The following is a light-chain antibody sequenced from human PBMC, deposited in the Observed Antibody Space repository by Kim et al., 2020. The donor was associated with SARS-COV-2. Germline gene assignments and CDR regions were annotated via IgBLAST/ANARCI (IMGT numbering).Light chain of an antibody. J-gene: IGLJ2*01. CDR3: CSYAGRSTFI. V-gene: IGLV2-23*02. CDR2: GVD. CDR1: SSDVGNYNL. Sequence: QSALTQPASVSGSPGQSITISCTGASSDVGNYNLVSWYQQFPNKAPKLIIYGVDKRPSGLSTHFSASKSGNTASLTISALQAENEADYFCCSYAGRSTFIFGGGTRLTV.